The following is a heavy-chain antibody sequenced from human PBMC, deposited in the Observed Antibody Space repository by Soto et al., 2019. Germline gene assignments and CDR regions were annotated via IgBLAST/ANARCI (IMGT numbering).Heavy chain of an antibody. CDR1: GGSFSGYY. CDR2: INHSGST. V-gene: IGHV4-34*01. Sequence: SETLSLTCAVYGGSFSGYYWSWIRQPPGKGLEWIGEINHSGSTNYNPSLKSRVTISVDTSKNQFSLKLSSVTAADTAVDYCASYAGHDAFEIWGQGTMVPVSS. CDR3: ASYAGHDAFEI. J-gene: IGHJ3*02. D-gene: IGHD2-2*01.